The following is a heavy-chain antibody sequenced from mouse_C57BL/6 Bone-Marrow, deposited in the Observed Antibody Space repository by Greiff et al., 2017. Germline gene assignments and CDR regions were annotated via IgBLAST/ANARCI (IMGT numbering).Heavy chain of an antibody. D-gene: IGHD1-1*01. CDR2: IYPGDGDT. Sequence: QVQLQQSGPELVKPGASVKISCKASGYAFSSSWMNWVKQRPGKGLEWIGRIYPGDGDTNYNGKFKGKATLTADKSSSTAYMQLSSLTSEDSAVYFCARRAFHTVVSRGYDYAMDYWGQGTSVTVSS. CDR3: ARRAFHTVVSRGYDYAMDY. CDR1: GYAFSSSW. J-gene: IGHJ4*01. V-gene: IGHV1-82*01.